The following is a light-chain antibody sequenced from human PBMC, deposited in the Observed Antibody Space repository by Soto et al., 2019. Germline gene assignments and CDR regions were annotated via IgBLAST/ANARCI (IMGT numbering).Light chain of an antibody. V-gene: IGLV2-14*01. J-gene: IGLJ1*01. CDR3: GSYASRGADV. Sequence: QSVLTQPASVSGSPGQSITISCTGTSSDVGGYNAVSWYQQHPGKAPKLMIYDVSNRPSGASDRFSGSKSGNTASLTISGLQAEDEADYYCGSYASRGADVFGTGTKVTVL. CDR2: DVS. CDR1: SSDVGGYNA.